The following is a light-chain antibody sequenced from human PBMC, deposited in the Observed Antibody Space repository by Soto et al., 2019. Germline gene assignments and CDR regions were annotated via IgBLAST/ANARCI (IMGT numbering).Light chain of an antibody. Sequence: DFVMTQSPLSLPVTLGQPASISCRSSQSLVYSDGNTYLNWFQQRPGQPPRRLIYKVSNRDSGVPDRFSGSGSGTDFTLKISRVEAEDVGVYYCMQPLQSWTFGQGTKVDIK. CDR3: MQPLQSWT. V-gene: IGKV2-30*01. J-gene: IGKJ1*01. CDR1: QSLVYSDGNTY. CDR2: KVS.